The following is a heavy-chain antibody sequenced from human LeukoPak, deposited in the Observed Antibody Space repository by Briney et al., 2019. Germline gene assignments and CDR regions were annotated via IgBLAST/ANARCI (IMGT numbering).Heavy chain of an antibody. CDR1: GFTFSRYW. V-gene: IGHV3-7*01. CDR3: ARQRYSDY. CDR2: IKEDGSEN. Sequence: PGGSLRLSCAASGFTFSRYWMTWVRQAPGKGLEWVANIKEDGSENSYVESVKGRFTISRDNAKNSLYLQLNSLRAEDTAVYFCARQRYSDYRGQGTPVTVSS. D-gene: IGHD1-1*01. J-gene: IGHJ4*02.